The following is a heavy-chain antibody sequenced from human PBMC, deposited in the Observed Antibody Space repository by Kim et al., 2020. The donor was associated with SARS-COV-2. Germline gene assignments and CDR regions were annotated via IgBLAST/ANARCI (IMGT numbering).Heavy chain of an antibody. D-gene: IGHD3-10*01. V-gene: IGHV7-4-1*02. Sequence: ASVKVSCKASGYTFTSYAMNWVRQAPGQGLEWMGWINTNTGNPTYAQGFTGRFVFSLDTSVSTAYLQISSLKAEDTAVYYCARSLEVRGVIPRRGGDYWGQGTLVTVSS. CDR1: GYTFTSYA. CDR2: INTNTGNP. CDR3: ARSLEVRGVIPRRGGDY. J-gene: IGHJ4*02.